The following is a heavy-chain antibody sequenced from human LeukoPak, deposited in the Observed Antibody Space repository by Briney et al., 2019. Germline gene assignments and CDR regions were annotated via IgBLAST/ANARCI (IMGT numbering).Heavy chain of an antibody. J-gene: IGHJ3*02. V-gene: IGHV4-61*08. CDR2: VYYSGST. Sequence: SETLSLTCTVSGGSISSGGYYWSWIRQHPGKGLEWIGYVYYSGSTNYNPSPKSRVTISVDTSKNQFSLKLSSVTAADTAVYYCARQPYYDFWSGYYGGAFDIWGQGTMVTVSS. D-gene: IGHD3-3*01. CDR3: ARQPYYDFWSGYYGGAFDI. CDR1: GGSISSGGYY.